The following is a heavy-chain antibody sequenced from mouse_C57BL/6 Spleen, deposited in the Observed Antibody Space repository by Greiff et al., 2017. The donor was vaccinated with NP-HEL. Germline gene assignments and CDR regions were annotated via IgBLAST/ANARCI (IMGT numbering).Heavy chain of an antibody. J-gene: IGHJ2*01. V-gene: IGHV1-63*01. CDR2: IYPGGGYT. D-gene: IGHD3-2*02. CDR3: ARSSSSGFYYFDY. Sequence: VQLQQSGAELVRPGTSVKMSCKASGYTFTNYWIGWAKQRPGHGLEWIGDIYPGGGYTNYNEKFKGKATLTADKSSSTAYMQFSSLTSEDSAIYYCARSSSSGFYYFDYWGQGTTLTVSS. CDR1: GYTFTNYW.